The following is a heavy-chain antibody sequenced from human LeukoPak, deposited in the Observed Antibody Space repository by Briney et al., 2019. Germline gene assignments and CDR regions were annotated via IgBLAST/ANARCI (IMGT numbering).Heavy chain of an antibody. Sequence: GASVKVSCKASGGTFSSYAISWVRQAPGQGLEWMGGIIPIFGTANYAQKFQGRVTITADKSTSTAYMELSRLRSDDTAVYYCARLYYYYYYMDVWGKGTTVTVSS. V-gene: IGHV1-69*06. CDR2: IIPIFGTA. J-gene: IGHJ6*03. CDR3: ARLYYYYYYMDV. CDR1: GGTFSSYA.